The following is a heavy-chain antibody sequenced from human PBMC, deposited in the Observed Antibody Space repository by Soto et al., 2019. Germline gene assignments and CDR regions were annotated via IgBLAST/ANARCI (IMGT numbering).Heavy chain of an antibody. V-gene: IGHV3-21*01. D-gene: IGHD6-13*01. Sequence: EVQLVESGGGLVKPGGSLRLSCAASGFTFSSYSMNWVRQAPGKGLEWVSSISSSSSYIYYADSVKGRFTISRDNAKNSLYLQMNSVRAEDTAVYYCARGRGAAGTDSVQYYGMDVWGQGTTVTVSS. J-gene: IGHJ6*02. CDR1: GFTFSSYS. CDR2: ISSSSSYI. CDR3: ARGRGAAGTDSVQYYGMDV.